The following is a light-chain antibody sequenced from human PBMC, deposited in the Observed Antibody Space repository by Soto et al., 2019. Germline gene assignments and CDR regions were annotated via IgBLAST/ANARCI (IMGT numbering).Light chain of an antibody. CDR3: QQRSNWPLT. J-gene: IGKJ5*01. Sequence: LTLSPGEGAPHSCRASQSVSGYLAWYQQRPGQAPSLLIYDASSRATGIPARFSGSGSGTDFTLTISSLEPEDFAVYYCQQRSNWPLTFGQGTRLEI. V-gene: IGKV3-11*01. CDR1: QSVSGY. CDR2: DAS.